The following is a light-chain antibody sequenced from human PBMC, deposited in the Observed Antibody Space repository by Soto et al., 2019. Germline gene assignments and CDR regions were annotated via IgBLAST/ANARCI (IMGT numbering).Light chain of an antibody. V-gene: IGKV3-15*01. Sequence: EIVMTQSPATLSVSPGERATLSFRASQSVASYLAWYQQKPGQAPRLLIYGASTRATGVPARFSGSGSVAAHTLTISSLQSEDFADHYCQQCNEWPLITFGQGTRLEAK. CDR2: GAS. CDR1: QSVASY. J-gene: IGKJ5*01. CDR3: QQCNEWPLIT.